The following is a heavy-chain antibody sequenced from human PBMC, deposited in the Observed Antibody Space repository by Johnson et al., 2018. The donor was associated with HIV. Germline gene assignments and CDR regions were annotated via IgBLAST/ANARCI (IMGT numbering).Heavy chain of an antibody. Sequence: VQLVESGGGVVRPGGSLRLSCAASGFTFDDYGMSWVRQIPGKGLEWVSGINYSGGSAAYAESVKGRFTISRDNSKNTLYLQMNSLRAEDTAVYYCARVPNDAFDIWGQGTMVTVSS. CDR2: INYSGGSA. V-gene: IGHV3-20*04. J-gene: IGHJ3*02. CDR1: GFTFDDYG. CDR3: ARVPNDAFDI.